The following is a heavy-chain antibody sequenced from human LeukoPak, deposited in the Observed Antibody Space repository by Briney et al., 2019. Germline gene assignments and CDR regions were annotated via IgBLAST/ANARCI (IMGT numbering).Heavy chain of an antibody. V-gene: IGHV3-23*01. D-gene: IGHD2-2*01. CDR1: GFTLSSYA. Sequence: PGRSLRLSCAASGFTLSSYAMSWVRQAPGKGLEWGSVISGSGGSTYYADSVKGRFTISRDNSKNTLYLQMNSLRAEDTAVYYCAKDPRYCSSTSCYYWGQGTQVTVSS. J-gene: IGHJ4*02. CDR3: AKDPRYCSSTSCYY. CDR2: ISGSGGST.